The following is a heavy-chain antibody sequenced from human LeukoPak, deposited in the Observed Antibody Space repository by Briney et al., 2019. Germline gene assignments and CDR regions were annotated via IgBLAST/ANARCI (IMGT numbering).Heavy chain of an antibody. Sequence: GGSLRLSCAASGFTFSSYSMNWVRQAPGKGLEWVSYSSSSSSSTIYYADSVKGRFTISRDNSKNTLFLQMNSLRGEDTAVYYCAKDRIVGRSRYFDYWGQGTLVIVSS. CDR1: GFTFSSYS. V-gene: IGHV3-48*01. J-gene: IGHJ4*02. CDR3: AKDRIVGRSRYFDY. CDR2: SSSSSSSTI. D-gene: IGHD1-26*01.